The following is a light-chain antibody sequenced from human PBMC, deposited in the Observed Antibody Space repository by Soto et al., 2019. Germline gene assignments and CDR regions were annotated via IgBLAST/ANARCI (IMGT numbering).Light chain of an antibody. CDR3: QQYNNWWT. Sequence: EILLTQSPCTLSLSPGERATLSCRASQSIRNFLAWYQQKPGQAPRLLIYDASNRATGIPPRLSGSGSGTEFTLTISSLQSEDFAVYYCQQYNNWWTFGQGTKVDIK. CDR1: QSIRNF. V-gene: IGKV3-11*01. CDR2: DAS. J-gene: IGKJ1*01.